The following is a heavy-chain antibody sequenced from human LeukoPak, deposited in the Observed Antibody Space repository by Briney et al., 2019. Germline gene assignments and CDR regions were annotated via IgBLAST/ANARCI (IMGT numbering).Heavy chain of an antibody. D-gene: IGHD6-13*01. CDR3: ARCRSSSWYDWFDP. J-gene: IGHJ5*02. V-gene: IGHV3-21*01. CDR2: ISSSSSYI. Sequence: GGSLRLSCAASGFTFSSYSMNWVRQAPGKGLEWVSSISSSSSYIYYADSVKGRFTISRDNAKSSLYLQMNSLRAEDTAVYYCARCRSSSWYDWFDPWGQGTLVTVSS. CDR1: GFTFSSYS.